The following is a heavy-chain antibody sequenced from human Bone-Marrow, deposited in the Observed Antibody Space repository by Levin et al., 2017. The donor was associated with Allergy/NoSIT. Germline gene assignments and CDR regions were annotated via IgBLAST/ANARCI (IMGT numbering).Heavy chain of an antibody. CDR1: GGSISSYC. CDR2: FYYSGST. V-gene: IGHV4-59*01. CDR3: ARETVAGIGLGIGPWDYHYMDV. Sequence: SETLSLTCTVSGGSISSYCWSWIRQPPGKGLEWLGYFYYSGSTNYNPSLKSRVTMSLDTSKNQFSLRLNSVTAGDTAVYYCARETVAGIGLGIGPWDYHYMDVWGKGTTVTVSS. J-gene: IGHJ6*03. D-gene: IGHD6-19*01.